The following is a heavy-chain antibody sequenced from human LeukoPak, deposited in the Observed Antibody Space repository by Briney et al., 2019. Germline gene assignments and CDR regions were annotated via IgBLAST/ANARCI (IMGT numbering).Heavy chain of an antibody. D-gene: IGHD3-10*01. CDR2: ISGSGSTT. J-gene: IGHJ4*02. V-gene: IGHV3-23*01. CDR3: ARVGGH. Sequence: GGSLRFSCAASGFTFSSYSMNWVRQAPGKGLEWVSAISGSGSTTYYADSVRGRFIISRDNSKNTLYLQMNSLRVEDTAVYYCARVGGHWGQGTLVTVSS. CDR1: GFTFSSYS.